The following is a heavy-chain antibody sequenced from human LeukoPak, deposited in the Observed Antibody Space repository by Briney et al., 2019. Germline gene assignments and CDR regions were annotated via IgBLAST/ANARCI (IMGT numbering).Heavy chain of an antibody. CDR1: GFTVSSNY. V-gene: IGHV3-53*01. CDR3: AKDDGYGDYGYDY. J-gene: IGHJ4*02. CDR2: IYSGGST. D-gene: IGHD4-17*01. Sequence: GGSLRLSCAASGFTVSSNYMSWVRQAPGKGLEWVSVIYSGGSTYYADSVKGRFTISRDNSKNTLYLQMNSLRAEDTAVYYCAKDDGYGDYGYDYWGQGTLVTVSS.